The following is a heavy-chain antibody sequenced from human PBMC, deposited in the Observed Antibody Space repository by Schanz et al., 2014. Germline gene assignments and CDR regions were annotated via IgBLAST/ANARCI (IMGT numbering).Heavy chain of an antibody. D-gene: IGHD4-17*01. J-gene: IGHJ4*02. CDR3: ARVLGGDEGLDQ. Sequence: VHLVESGGGVVQPGRSLRLSCAASGFTFSRYWMTWVRQAPGKGLEWVANIKQDGSAKNYVDSVKGRFTISRDNPKNSLCLQMNSLRAEDTALYYCARVLGGDEGLDQWGQGTLVTVSS. CDR1: GFTFSRYW. V-gene: IGHV3-7*01. CDR2: IKQDGSAK.